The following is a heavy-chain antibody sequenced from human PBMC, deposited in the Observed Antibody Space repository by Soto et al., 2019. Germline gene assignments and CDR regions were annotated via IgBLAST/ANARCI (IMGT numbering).Heavy chain of an antibody. J-gene: IGHJ4*02. CDR1: GGSFSGYY. V-gene: IGHV4-34*01. CDR2: INHSGST. D-gene: IGHD7-27*01. Sequence: SETLSLTCAVYGGSFSGYYWSWIRQPPGKGLEWIGEINHSGSTNYNPSLKSRVTISVDTSKNQFSLKLSSVTAADTAVYYCARSGNWGSDWGQGTLVTVSS. CDR3: ARSGNWGSD.